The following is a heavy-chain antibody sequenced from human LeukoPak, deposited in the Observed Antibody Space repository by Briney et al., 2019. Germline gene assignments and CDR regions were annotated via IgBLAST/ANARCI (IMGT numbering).Heavy chain of an antibody. CDR2: ITGDCNYI. CDR1: GFTFNDYT. CDR3: ARERNFYYFDY. D-gene: IGHD3-3*01. Sequence: GGSLRLSCAASGFTFNDYTMTWVRQAPGKGLEWVSSITGDCNYIFYADSVKGRFTISRDNAQNSLFLELNSLRGEDTAVYYCARERNFYYFDYWGQGALVTVSP. J-gene: IGHJ4*02. V-gene: IGHV3-21*01.